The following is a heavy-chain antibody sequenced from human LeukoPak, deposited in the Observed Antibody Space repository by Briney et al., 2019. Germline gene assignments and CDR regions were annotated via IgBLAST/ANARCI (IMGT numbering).Heavy chain of an antibody. CDR1: GFTFSSYG. D-gene: IGHD3-10*01. CDR3: AVYGSGSYYPYYFDY. J-gene: IGHJ4*02. CDR2: ISSSSSYI. V-gene: IGHV3-21*01. Sequence: GGSLRLSCAASGFTFSSYGMSWVRQAPGKGLEWVSSISSSSSYIYYADSVKGRFTISRDNAKNSLYLQMNSLRAEDTAVYYCAVYGSGSYYPYYFDYWGQGTLVTVSS.